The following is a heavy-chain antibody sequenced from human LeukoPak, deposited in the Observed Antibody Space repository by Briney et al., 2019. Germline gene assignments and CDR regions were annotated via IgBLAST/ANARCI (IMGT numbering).Heavy chain of an antibody. CDR1: GGTFSSYA. J-gene: IGHJ4*02. V-gene: IGHV1-46*01. CDR2: INPSGGST. CDR3: ARPQKTQSGYRFDY. Sequence: ASVKVSCKASGGTFSSYAISWVRQAPGQGLEWMGIINPSGGSTSYAQKFQGRVTMTRDTSTSTVYMELSSLRSEDTAVYYCARPQKTQSGYRFDYWGQGTLVTVSS. D-gene: IGHD3-3*01.